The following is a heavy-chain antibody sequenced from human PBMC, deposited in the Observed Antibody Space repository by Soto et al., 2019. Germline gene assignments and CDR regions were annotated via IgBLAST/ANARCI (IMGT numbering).Heavy chain of an antibody. D-gene: IGHD3-22*01. CDR3: ARLPSYYDSSGYYYYYYYYYGMDV. J-gene: IGHJ6*02. CDR1: GGSISSYY. CDR2: IYYSGST. Sequence: SETLSLTCTVSGGSISSYYWSWIRQPPGKGLEWIGYIYYSGSTNYNPSLKSRVTISVDTSKNQFSLKLSSVTAADTAVYYCARLPSYYDSSGYYYYYYYYYGMDVWGQGTTVTVSS. V-gene: IGHV4-59*08.